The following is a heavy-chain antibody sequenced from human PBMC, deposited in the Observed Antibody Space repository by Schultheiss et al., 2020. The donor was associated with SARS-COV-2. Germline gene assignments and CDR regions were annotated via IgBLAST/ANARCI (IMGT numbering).Heavy chain of an antibody. CDR1: GGSISSSSYY. Sequence: SETLSLTCTVSGGSISSSSYYWGWIRQPPGKGLEWIGEINHSGSTNYNPSLKSRVTISVDKSKNQFSLKLSSVTAADTAVYYCARGGYSYGYGIDYWGQGARVTVSS. J-gene: IGHJ4*02. CDR3: ARGGYSYGYGIDY. V-gene: IGHV4-39*07. CDR2: INHSGST. D-gene: IGHD5-18*01.